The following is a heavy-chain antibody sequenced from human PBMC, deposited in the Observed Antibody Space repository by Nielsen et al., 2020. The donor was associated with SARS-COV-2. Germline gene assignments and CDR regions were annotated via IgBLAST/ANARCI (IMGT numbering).Heavy chain of an antibody. V-gene: IGHV5-51*01. CDR3: ARSYYDILTGPPIGMDV. Sequence: KVSCKGSGYSFTSYWIGWVRQMPGKGLEWMGIIYPGDSDTRYSPSFQGQVTISADKSISTAYLQWSSLKAPDTAMYYCARSYYDILTGPPIGMDVWGQGTTVTVSS. J-gene: IGHJ6*02. D-gene: IGHD3-9*01. CDR2: IYPGDSDT. CDR1: GYSFTSYW.